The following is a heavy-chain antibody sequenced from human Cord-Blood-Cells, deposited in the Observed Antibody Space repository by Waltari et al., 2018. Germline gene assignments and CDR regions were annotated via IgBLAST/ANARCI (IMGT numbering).Heavy chain of an antibody. Sequence: QVQLLQSGAEVKKPGSSVKVSCKAAGGTFSSYAISWVRQAPGQGLEWMGGIIPIFGTANYTQKFQGGVTITADKSTSTAYMELSSLRSEDTAVYYCARRKYSGYDWGSYGDYYFDYWGQGTLVTVSS. CDR2: IIPIFGTA. V-gene: IGHV1-69*06. D-gene: IGHD5-12*01. CDR1: GGTFSSYA. CDR3: ARRKYSGYDWGSYGDYYFDY. J-gene: IGHJ4*02.